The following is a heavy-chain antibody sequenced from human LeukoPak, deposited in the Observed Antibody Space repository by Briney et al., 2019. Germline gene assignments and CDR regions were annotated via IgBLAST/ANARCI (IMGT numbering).Heavy chain of an antibody. D-gene: IGHD3-22*01. V-gene: IGHV4-59*01. CDR2: IYNSGNT. CDR3: ARDRYYYDSSGYDPYFDY. J-gene: IGHJ4*02. Sequence: SETLSLTCTVSGGSINSYYWTWIRQPPGKGLEWIGNIYNSGNTNYNPSLKSRVTISVDTSKNQFSLKLNSVTAADTAVYYCARDRYYYDSSGYDPYFDYWGQGTLVTVSS. CDR1: GGSINSYY.